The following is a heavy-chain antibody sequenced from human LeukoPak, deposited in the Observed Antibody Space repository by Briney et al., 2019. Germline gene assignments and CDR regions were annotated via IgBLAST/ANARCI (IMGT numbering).Heavy chain of an antibody. CDR3: ARIYCSSTSCHGHLFDY. Sequence: ASVKVSCKASGYTFTGYYMHWVRQAPGQGLEWMGWINPNSGGTNYAQKFQGRVTMTRDTSISTAYMELSRLRSDDTSVYYCARIYCSSTSCHGHLFDYWGQGTLVTVSS. CDR1: GYTFTGYY. D-gene: IGHD2-2*01. V-gene: IGHV1-2*02. J-gene: IGHJ4*02. CDR2: INPNSGGT.